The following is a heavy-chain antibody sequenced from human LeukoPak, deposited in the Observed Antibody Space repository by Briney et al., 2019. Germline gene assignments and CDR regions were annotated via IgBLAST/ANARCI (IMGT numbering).Heavy chain of an antibody. Sequence: SSVKVSCKASVGTFSSYAISWVRQAPGQGLEWVGGIIPMFGTANYAQKFQGRVTITADKSTSTAYMELSSLRSEDTAVYYCARLRYCSSTSCYAGMRGYFDYWGQGTLVTVSS. V-gene: IGHV1-69*06. D-gene: IGHD2-2*01. J-gene: IGHJ4*02. CDR1: VGTFSSYA. CDR3: ARLRYCSSTSCYAGMRGYFDY. CDR2: IIPMFGTA.